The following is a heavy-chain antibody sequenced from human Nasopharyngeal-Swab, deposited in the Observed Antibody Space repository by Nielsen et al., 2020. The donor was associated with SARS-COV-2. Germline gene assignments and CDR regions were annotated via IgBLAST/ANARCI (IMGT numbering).Heavy chain of an antibody. D-gene: IGHD6-13*01. CDR2: INPSGGST. CDR3: ARDLSSWSFDY. V-gene: IGHV1-46*01. CDR1: GYTFTSYY. J-gene: IGHJ4*02. Sequence: ASVKVSCKASGYTFTSYYMHWVRQAPGQGIEWMGLINPSGGSTSYAQKFQGRVTMTRDTSTSTVYMELSSLRSEDTAVYYCARDLSSWSFDYWGQGTLVTVSS.